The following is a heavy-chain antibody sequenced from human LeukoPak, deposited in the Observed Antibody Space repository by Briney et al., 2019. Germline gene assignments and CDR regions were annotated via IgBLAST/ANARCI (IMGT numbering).Heavy chain of an antibody. Sequence: SETLSLTCAVSGGSFSGYYWSWIRQPPGKGLEWIGEINHSGSTNDNPSLKSRVTISVDTSKNQFSLKLSSVTAADTAVYYCARGRITGTSPFGYWGQGTLVTVSS. CDR1: GGSFSGYY. V-gene: IGHV4-34*01. CDR3: ARGRITGTSPFGY. CDR2: INHSGST. J-gene: IGHJ4*02. D-gene: IGHD1-20*01.